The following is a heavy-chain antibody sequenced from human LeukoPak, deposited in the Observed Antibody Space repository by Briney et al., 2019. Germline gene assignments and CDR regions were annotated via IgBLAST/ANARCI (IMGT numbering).Heavy chain of an antibody. CDR3: ARDDYGDYPRDY. D-gene: IGHD4-17*01. Sequence: GASVKVSCKASGGTFSSYAISWVRQAPGQGLEWMGGIIPIFGTANYAQKFQGRVTITADESTSTAYMELSSLRSEDTAVYYCARDDYGDYPRDYWGQGTLVTVSS. V-gene: IGHV1-69*13. CDR2: IIPIFGTA. CDR1: GGTFSSYA. J-gene: IGHJ4*02.